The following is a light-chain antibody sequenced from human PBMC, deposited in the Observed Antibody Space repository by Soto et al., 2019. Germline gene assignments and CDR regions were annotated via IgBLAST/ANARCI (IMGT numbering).Light chain of an antibody. J-gene: IGKJ3*01. CDR2: AAS. Sequence: DIQTTQSPSSLSASVGDRVTISCRASQTIIRYLNWYQQKPGKAPKLLIYAASSLESGVPSRFSGSGSGTDFTLAISSLQPDDFATYYCQQSYNTLTFGPGTTVDVK. CDR3: QQSYNTLT. CDR1: QTIIRY. V-gene: IGKV1-39*01.